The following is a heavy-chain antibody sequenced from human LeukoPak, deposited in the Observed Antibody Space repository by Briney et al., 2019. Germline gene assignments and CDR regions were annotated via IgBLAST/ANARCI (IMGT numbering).Heavy chain of an antibody. CDR1: GFTFSSYG. V-gene: IGHV3-30*18. CDR3: AKGRRYYDSSGYYYYDY. CDR2: IPYDGSNK. Sequence: GGSLRLSCAASGFTFSSYGMHWVRQAPGKGLEWVAVIPYDGSNKYYADSVKGRFTISRDNSKNTLYLQMTSLRAEDTAVYYCAKGRRYYDSSGYYYYDYWGKGTLVTVSS. D-gene: IGHD3-22*01. J-gene: IGHJ4*02.